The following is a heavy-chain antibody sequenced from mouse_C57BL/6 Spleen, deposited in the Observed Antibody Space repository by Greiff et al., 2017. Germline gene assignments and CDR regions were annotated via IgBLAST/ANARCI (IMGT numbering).Heavy chain of an antibody. D-gene: IGHD2-4*01. V-gene: IGHV1-15*01. Sequence: VKLVESGAELVRPGASVTLSCKASGYTFTDYEMHWVKQTPVHGLEWIGAIDPETGGTAYNQKFKGKAILTADKSSSTAYMELRSLTSEDSAVYYCTRSNYDYDGDPAMDYWGQGTSVTVSS. CDR3: TRSNYDYDGDPAMDY. CDR2: IDPETGGT. J-gene: IGHJ4*01. CDR1: GYTFTDYE.